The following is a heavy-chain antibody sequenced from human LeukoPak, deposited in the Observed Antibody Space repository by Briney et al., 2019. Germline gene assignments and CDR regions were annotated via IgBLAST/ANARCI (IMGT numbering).Heavy chain of an antibody. Sequence: GGSLRLSCAASGFTFSGYGMHWVRQAPGKGLEWVAFIHYDGARSYYADSVKGRFTISRDNSRNTLYLQMNSLRPEDTAVYYCAKDSVSRYDFWSGYCYYFDYWGQGTLVTVSS. D-gene: IGHD3-3*01. CDR1: GFTFSGYG. CDR3: AKDSVSRYDFWSGYCYYFDY. V-gene: IGHV3-30*02. J-gene: IGHJ4*02. CDR2: IHYDGARS.